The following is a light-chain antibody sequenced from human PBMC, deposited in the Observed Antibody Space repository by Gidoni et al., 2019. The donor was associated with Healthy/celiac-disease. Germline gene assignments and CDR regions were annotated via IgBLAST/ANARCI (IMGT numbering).Light chain of an antibody. Sequence: EIVLTQSPGALSLSPGERATLSCRASQRVSSSYLAWYQQKPGQAPRLRIYGASSRATGIPDRVSGSGSGTDFTLTISRLELEDFEVYYCQQDGSSPPWTFGQGTKVEIK. CDR3: QQDGSSPPWT. CDR2: GAS. CDR1: QRVSSSY. V-gene: IGKV3-20*01. J-gene: IGKJ1*01.